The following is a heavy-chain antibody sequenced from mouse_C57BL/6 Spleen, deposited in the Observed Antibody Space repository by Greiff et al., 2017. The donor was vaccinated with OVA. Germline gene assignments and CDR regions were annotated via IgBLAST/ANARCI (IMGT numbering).Heavy chain of an antibody. V-gene: IGHV1-64*01. J-gene: IGHJ1*03. CDR3: VSSRGIGYWSFDV. D-gene: IGHD1-1*02. Sequence: QVQLQQPGAELVKPGASVKLSCKASGYAFTSYWMHWVKQRPGQGLEWIGLIYPNSGSTNYNEKFKSKATLTVDKSSSTAYMQPSSLTSEDSAVYCCVSSRGIGYWSFDVWGKGTTVTVSS. CDR1: GYAFTSYW. CDR2: IYPNSGST.